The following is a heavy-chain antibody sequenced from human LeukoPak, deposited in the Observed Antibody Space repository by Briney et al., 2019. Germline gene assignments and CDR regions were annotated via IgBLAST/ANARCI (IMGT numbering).Heavy chain of an antibody. CDR1: GFTFSSYG. J-gene: IGHJ4*02. CDR3: AKSRYASSGYPAVDY. D-gene: IGHD3-22*01. V-gene: IGHV3-30*18. CDR2: ISYDGSNK. Sequence: PGGSLRLSCAASGFTFSSYGMHWVRQAPGKGLEWVAVISYDGSNKYYADSVKGRFTISRDNSKNTLYLQMNSLRAEDTAVYYCAKSRYASSGYPAVDYWGQGTLVTVSS.